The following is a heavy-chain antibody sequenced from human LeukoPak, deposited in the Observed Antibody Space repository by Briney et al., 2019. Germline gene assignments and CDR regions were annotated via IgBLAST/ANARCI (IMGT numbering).Heavy chain of an antibody. CDR2: VHSSGDI. J-gene: IGHJ4*02. V-gene: IGHV4-61*02. D-gene: IGHD3-16*01. CDR3: ARGASPKDAVFFDY. CDR1: GVSITSGSYY. Sequence: PSGTLSLTCSVSGVSITSGSYYWGWIRQSAGKGLEWIGRVHSSGDIYHNAAFRSRAAVSGDASKNQFSLQLNSVTAADTAVYYCARGASPKDAVFFDYWGQGALISVSS.